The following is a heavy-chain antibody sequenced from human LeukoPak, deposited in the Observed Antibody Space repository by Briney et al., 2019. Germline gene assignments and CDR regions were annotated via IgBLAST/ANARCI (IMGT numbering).Heavy chain of an antibody. CDR2: IYYSGST. Sequence: ASETLSLTCTVSGSYISSSSYYWGWIRQPPGRGLEWIGSIYYSGSTYYNPSLKSRVTISVDTSKNQFSLKLSSVTAADTAVYYCARDPLFYGDEYYFDYWGQGTLVTVSS. CDR1: GSYISSSSYY. J-gene: IGHJ4*02. D-gene: IGHD4-17*01. CDR3: ARDPLFYGDEYYFDY. V-gene: IGHV4-39*07.